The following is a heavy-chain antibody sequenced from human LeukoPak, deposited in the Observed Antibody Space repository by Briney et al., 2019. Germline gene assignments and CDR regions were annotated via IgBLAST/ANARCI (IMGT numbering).Heavy chain of an antibody. V-gene: IGHV3-48*03. Sequence: GGSLRLSCAASGFTFSSYEMNRVRQAPGKGLEWVSYISSSGSTIYYADSVKGRFTISRDNAKNSLYLQMNSLRAEDTAVYYCARWSESIAVAGIRVAFDYWGQGTLVTVSS. CDR3: ARWSESIAVAGIRVAFDY. D-gene: IGHD6-19*01. CDR1: GFTFSSYE. J-gene: IGHJ4*02. CDR2: ISSSGSTI.